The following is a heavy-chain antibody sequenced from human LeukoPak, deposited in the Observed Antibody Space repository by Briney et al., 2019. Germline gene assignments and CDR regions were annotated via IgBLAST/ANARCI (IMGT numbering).Heavy chain of an antibody. CDR3: AKEGVQASGDDW. CDR2: ISGSGGST. V-gene: IGHV3-23*01. Sequence: GGSLRLSCAASGFTCTTYAMSWVRQAPGKGLEWVSTISGSGGSTFYADSVKGRFTISRDNSKNTLYLHMNSLRAEDTAVYYCAKEGVQASGDDWWGQGTLVTVSS. CDR1: GFTCTTYA. D-gene: IGHD1-26*01. J-gene: IGHJ4*02.